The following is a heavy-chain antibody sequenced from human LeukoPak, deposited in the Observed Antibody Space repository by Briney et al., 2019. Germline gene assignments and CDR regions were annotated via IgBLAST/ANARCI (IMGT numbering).Heavy chain of an antibody. J-gene: IGHJ3*02. V-gene: IGHV1-18*01. CDR3: ARDIVVVPAATRPTSPNAFDI. D-gene: IGHD2-2*01. CDR1: GGTFSSYA. CDR2: ISAYNGNT. Sequence: GASVKVSCKASGGTFSSYAVSWVRQAPGQGLEWMGWISAYNGNTNYAQKLQGRVTMTTDTSTSTAYMELRSLRSDDTAVYYCARDIVVVPAATRPTSPNAFDIWGQGTMVTVSS.